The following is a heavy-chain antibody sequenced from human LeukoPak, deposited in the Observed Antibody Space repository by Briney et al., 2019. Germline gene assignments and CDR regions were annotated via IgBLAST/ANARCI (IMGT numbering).Heavy chain of an antibody. CDR2: ISYDGSNK. D-gene: IGHD6-13*01. V-gene: IGHV3-30-3*01. Sequence: GGPLRLSCAASGFTFSSYAMHWVRQAPGKGLEGVAVISYDGSNKYYADSVRGRFTISRDNSKNTLYLQMNSLRAEDTAVYYCARSGVAAAGPSDVTYYYYGMDVWGQGTTVTVSS. CDR3: ARSGVAAAGPSDVTYYYYGMDV. CDR1: GFTFSSYA. J-gene: IGHJ6*02.